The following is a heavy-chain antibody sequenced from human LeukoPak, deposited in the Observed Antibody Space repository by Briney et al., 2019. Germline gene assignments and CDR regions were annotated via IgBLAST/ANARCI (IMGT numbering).Heavy chain of an antibody. CDR1: GGSIRNYY. V-gene: IGHV4-59*01. CDR2: IYYSGST. Sequence: PSETLSFTCTVSGGSIRNYYWNWIRQPPGKGLEWIGLIYYSGSTNYNPSLTSRVTISVDTSKNQFSLKLRSVTAADTAVYYCAGDSEGFDSWGQGTLVTVSS. CDR3: AGDSEGFDS. J-gene: IGHJ4*02.